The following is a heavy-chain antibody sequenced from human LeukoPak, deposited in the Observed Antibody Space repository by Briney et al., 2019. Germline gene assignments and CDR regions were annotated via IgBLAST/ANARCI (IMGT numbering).Heavy chain of an antibody. CDR1: GFTFSSFG. Sequence: GGSLRLSCAASGFTFSSFGMNWVRQAPGKGLEWVSVIYSGGSTYYADSVKGRFTISRDNSKNTLYLQMNSLRAEDTAVYYCAKHAGFITGTCFDYWGQGTLVTVSS. CDR2: IYSGGST. J-gene: IGHJ4*02. V-gene: IGHV3-66*04. D-gene: IGHD1-7*01. CDR3: AKHAGFITGTCFDY.